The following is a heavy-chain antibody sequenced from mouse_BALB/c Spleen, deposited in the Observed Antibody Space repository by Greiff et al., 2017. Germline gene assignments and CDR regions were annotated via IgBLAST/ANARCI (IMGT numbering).Heavy chain of an antibody. J-gene: IGHJ1*01. D-gene: IGHD2-4*01. CDR1: GYTFTSYW. CDR3: ARSGDYGGFDV. Sequence: VKLMESGAELARPGASVKLSCKASGYTFTSYWMQWVKQRPGQGLEWIGAIYPGDGDTRYTQKFKGKATLTADKSSSTAYMQLSSLASEDSAVYYCARSGDYGGFDVWGAGTTVTVSS. CDR2: IYPGDGDT. V-gene: IGHV1-87*01.